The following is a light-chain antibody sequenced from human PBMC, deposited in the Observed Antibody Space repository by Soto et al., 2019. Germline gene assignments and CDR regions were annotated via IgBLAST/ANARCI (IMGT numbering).Light chain of an antibody. CDR1: SSDVGGYNY. Sequence: QSALTQPRSVSGSPGQSVTISCTGTSSDVGGYNYVSWYQQHPGKAPKLMIYDVSKRPSGVPDRFSGSKSGNTASLPISGIQAEDEADYYCCSYAGSYTFYVFGTGTKLTVL. J-gene: IGLJ1*01. CDR3: CSYAGSYTFYV. CDR2: DVS. V-gene: IGLV2-11*01.